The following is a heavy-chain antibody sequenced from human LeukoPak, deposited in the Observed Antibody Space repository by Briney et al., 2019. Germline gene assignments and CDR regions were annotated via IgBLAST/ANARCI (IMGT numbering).Heavy chain of an antibody. V-gene: IGHV1-2*02. J-gene: IGHJ4*02. CDR1: GYTFTGYY. CDR3: ARAYYYDSSGLDY. Sequence: ASVKVSCKASGYTFTGYYMHWVRQAPGQGLEWMGWINPNSGGTNYAQKFQGRVTMTRNTSISTAYMELSSLRSEDTAVYYCARAYYYDSSGLDYWGQGTLVTVSS. D-gene: IGHD3-22*01. CDR2: INPNSGGT.